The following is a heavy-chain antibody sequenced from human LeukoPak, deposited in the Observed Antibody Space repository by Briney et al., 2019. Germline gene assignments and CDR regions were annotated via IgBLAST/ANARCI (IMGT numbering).Heavy chain of an antibody. CDR1: GFTFSGYY. V-gene: IGHV3-11*05. D-gene: IGHD1-14*01. CDR2: ISSSSSYT. Sequence: GGSLRLSCAASGFTFSGYYMSWIRQAPGKGLEWVSYISSSSSYTNYADSVKGRFTISRDNTKNSLYLQMNSLRAEDTAVYYCARVATGWLSFDYWGQGTLVTVSS. CDR3: ARVATGWLSFDY. J-gene: IGHJ4*02.